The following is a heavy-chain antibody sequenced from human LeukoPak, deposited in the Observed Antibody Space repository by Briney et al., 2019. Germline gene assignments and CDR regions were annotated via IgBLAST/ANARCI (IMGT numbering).Heavy chain of an antibody. D-gene: IGHD3-10*01. J-gene: IGHJ4*02. Sequence: PGGSLRLSCAASGFTFSNYWMSWVRQAPGKGLEWVADIKQDATEKYYVDSVEGRFTISRDNAKNSLYLQMNSLRVEDTAVYYCARDPYGSGSHDFDYWGQGTLVTVSS. CDR1: GFTFSNYW. CDR3: ARDPYGSGSHDFDY. V-gene: IGHV3-7*05. CDR2: IKQDATEK.